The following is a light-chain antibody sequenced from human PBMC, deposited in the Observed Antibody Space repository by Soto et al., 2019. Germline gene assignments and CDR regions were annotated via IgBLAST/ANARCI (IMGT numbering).Light chain of an antibody. J-gene: IGKJ1*01. CDR2: AAS. CDR1: QGISSY. Sequence: AIRMTQSPSSFSASTGDRVTITCRASQGISSYLAWYQQKQVKAPKLLIYAASTLQSGLPSRFSGSGSGTDFTLTISCLQSEDFATYYRQQYYSYPHTFGQGTKVEIK. V-gene: IGKV1-8*01. CDR3: QQYYSYPHT.